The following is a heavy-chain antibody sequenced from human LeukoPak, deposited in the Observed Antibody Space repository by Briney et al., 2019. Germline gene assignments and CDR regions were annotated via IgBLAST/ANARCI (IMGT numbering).Heavy chain of an antibody. CDR2: INPNSGGA. D-gene: IGHD2-2*01. Sequence: GASVKVSCKASGYTFTGYYMHWVRQAPGQGLEWMGWINPNSGGANYAQKFQGWVTMTRDTSISTAYMELRSLRSDDTAVYYCARGEDIVVVPAAIAWFDPWGQGTLVTVSS. CDR3: ARGEDIVVVPAAIAWFDP. CDR1: GYTFTGYY. J-gene: IGHJ5*02. V-gene: IGHV1-2*04.